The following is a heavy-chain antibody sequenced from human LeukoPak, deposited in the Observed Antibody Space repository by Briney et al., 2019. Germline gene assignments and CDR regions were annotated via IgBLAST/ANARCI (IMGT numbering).Heavy chain of an antibody. CDR1: GFTFSSYE. CDR3: GAGGSVGY. CDR2: ISPSGSTI. Sequence: GGSLRLSCAASGFTFSSYEMNWVRQTPGKGLEWISYISPSGSTIHYADSVKGRFTISRDNAKNSLYLQMNSLRGEDTAVYYCGAGGSVGYWGQGTLVTVSS. J-gene: IGHJ4*02. D-gene: IGHD3-16*01. V-gene: IGHV3-48*03.